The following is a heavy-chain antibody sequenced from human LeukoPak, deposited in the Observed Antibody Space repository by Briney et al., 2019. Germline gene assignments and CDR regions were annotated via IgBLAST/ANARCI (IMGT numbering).Heavy chain of an antibody. D-gene: IGHD6-13*01. CDR2: IYYSGST. Sequence: PSETLSLTCTVSGGSISSSTYYWGWIRQPPGKGLDWIGSIYYSGSTYYNASLKSRVTISADTSKNQFSLKLSSVTAADTAVYYCARPLSGSSSWHGDAFDIWGQGTMVTVSS. J-gene: IGHJ3*02. CDR1: GGSISSSTYY. CDR3: ARPLSGSSSWHGDAFDI. V-gene: IGHV4-39*01.